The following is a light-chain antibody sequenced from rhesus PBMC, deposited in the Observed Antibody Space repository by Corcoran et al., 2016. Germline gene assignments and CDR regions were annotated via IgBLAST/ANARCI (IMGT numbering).Light chain of an antibody. Sequence: GDTVTITCRASQGISSYLNWYQQKPGKAPKLLIYYANSLASGVPSRFSGRGSGTEFTLTISSLQPEDFATYYCQQGNSNPPTFDQGTKVEIK. CDR2: YAN. CDR3: QQGNSNPPT. V-gene: IGKV1-32*02. J-gene: IGKJ1*01. CDR1: QGISSY.